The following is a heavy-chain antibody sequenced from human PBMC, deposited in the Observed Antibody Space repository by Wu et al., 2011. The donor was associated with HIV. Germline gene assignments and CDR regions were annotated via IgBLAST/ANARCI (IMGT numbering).Heavy chain of an antibody. Sequence: QVQLVQSGAEVKKPGSSVKVSCKASRGTFSRYGISWVRQAPGQGLEWMGGIIPMFGTAKYAQKFQGRVTITADKSTSTAYMELSSLRSEDTAVYYCARDFGGDEDSWGQGTLVTVSS. J-gene: IGHJ4*02. V-gene: IGHV1-69*14. CDR1: RGTFSRYG. CDR3: ARDFGGDEDS. CDR2: IIPMFGTA. D-gene: IGHD2-21*01.